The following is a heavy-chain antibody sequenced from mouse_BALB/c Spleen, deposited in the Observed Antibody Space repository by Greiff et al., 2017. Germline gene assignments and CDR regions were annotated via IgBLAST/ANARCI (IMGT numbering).Heavy chain of an antibody. V-gene: IGHV5-4*02. CDR3: AREARGWGFLAY. Sequence: EVQLVESGGGLVKPGGSLKLSCAASGFAFSSYDMSWVRQTPEKRLEWVATISDGGSYTYYPDSVKGRFTISRVNAKNNLYLEMSSLKSEDTAMYYCAREARGWGFLAYWGQGTLVTVSA. CDR1: GFAFSSYD. CDR2: ISDGGSYT. D-gene: IGHD2-3*01. J-gene: IGHJ3*01.